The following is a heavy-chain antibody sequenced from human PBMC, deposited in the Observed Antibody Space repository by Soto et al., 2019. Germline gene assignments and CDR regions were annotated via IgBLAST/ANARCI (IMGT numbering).Heavy chain of an antibody. CDR1: GFTFSSYS. Sequence: EVQLVESGGGLVQPGGSLRLSCAASGFTFSSYSMNWVRQAPGKGLEWVSYISSSSSTIDYADSVKGRFTISRDNAKNSMYLQMNSLRDEDTAVYYCGGDSSGYYYPDVFDIWGQGTMVTVSS. V-gene: IGHV3-48*02. CDR2: ISSSSSTI. J-gene: IGHJ3*02. D-gene: IGHD3-22*01. CDR3: GGDSSGYYYPDVFDI.